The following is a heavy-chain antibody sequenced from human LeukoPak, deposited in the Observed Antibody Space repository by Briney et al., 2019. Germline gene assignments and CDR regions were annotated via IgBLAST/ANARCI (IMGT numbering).Heavy chain of an antibody. CDR3: AKDNSSSWPYYYYGMDV. CDR2: ISGSGGST. J-gene: IGHJ6*02. V-gene: IGHV3-23*01. D-gene: IGHD6-13*01. CDR1: GFTFSSYA. Sequence: PGGSLRLSCAAPGFTFSSYAMSWVRQAPGKGLEWVSAISGSGGSTYYADSVKGRFTISRDNSKNTLYLQMNSLRAEDTAVYYCAKDNSSSWPYYYYGMDVWGQGTTVTVSS.